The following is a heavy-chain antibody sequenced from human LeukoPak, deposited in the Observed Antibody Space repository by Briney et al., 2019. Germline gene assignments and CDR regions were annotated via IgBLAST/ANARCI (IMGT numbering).Heavy chain of an antibody. CDR3: ARGDRCSGDY. J-gene: IGHJ4*02. V-gene: IGHV3-7*04. CDR1: GFTFSTYW. D-gene: IGHD4/OR15-4a*01. CDR2: IHQDGNEK. Sequence: SGGSLRLSCAASGFTFSTYWMSWVRQAPGKGLGWVANIHQDGNEKYYVDSVKGRFTISRDNAKNSLYLQMNSLRAEDTAVYYCARGDRCSGDYWGQGTLVTVSS.